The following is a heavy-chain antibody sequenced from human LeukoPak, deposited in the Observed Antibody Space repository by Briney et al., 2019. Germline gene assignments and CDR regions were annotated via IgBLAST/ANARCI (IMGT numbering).Heavy chain of an antibody. CDR1: GGSFSDYY. V-gene: IGHV4-34*01. Sequence: SETLSLTCAISGGSFSDYYWSWIRQPPGKGLEWIGEINHSGSTNYIPSLKTRVTISVDTSKNQFSLKVSSVTAADTAVYYCARLYEYSRNYYYYYYMDVWGKGTTVTVSS. CDR2: INHSGST. J-gene: IGHJ6*03. CDR3: ARLYEYSRNYYYYYYMDV. D-gene: IGHD6-6*01.